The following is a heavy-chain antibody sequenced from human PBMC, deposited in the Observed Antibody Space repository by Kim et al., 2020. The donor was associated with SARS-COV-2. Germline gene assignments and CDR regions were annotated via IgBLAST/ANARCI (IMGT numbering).Heavy chain of an antibody. V-gene: IGHV1-69*13. Sequence: SVKVSCKTSGGSFSNFAVTWVRQAPGQGLEWMGGIIPLFRTANVAQKFQGRIMITADESTTTVYMELRSLRSDDTAVYYCARVGTEGPASSGYYVYWGQGTLVTVSS. CDR1: GGSFSNFA. CDR3: ARVGTEGPASSGYYVY. D-gene: IGHD3-22*01. J-gene: IGHJ4*02. CDR2: IIPLFRTA.